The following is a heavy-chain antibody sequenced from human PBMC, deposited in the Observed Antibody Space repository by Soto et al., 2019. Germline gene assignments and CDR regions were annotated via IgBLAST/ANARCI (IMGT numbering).Heavy chain of an antibody. CDR2: INHSGGT. V-gene: IGHV4-34*02. Sequence: QVQLQQWGAGLLKPSETLSLTCAVYGGSFSNYYWTWMRQAPGKGLEGIGEINHSGGTNYNSSLKRRVNTSLVTYKNQVSLILYSVTAADTAAYYSARDRQYSHFWSRYQSEGPYAMDVWGQGTTVTVSS. CDR1: GGSFSNYY. CDR3: ARDRQYSHFWSRYQSEGPYAMDV. J-gene: IGHJ6*02. D-gene: IGHD3-3*02.